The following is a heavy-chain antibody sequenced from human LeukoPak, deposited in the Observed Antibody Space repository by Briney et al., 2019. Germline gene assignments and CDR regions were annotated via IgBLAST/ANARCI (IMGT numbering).Heavy chain of an antibody. CDR3: VRDRFRMDA. CDR2: ISSSSSYI. CDR1: GFTFSSYS. J-gene: IGHJ6*03. Sequence: GGSLRLSCAASGFTFSSYSMNWVRQAPGKGLEWVSSISSSSSYIYYADSMKGRFTISRDNAKNSLYLQMNSLTAEDTAVYFCVRDRFRMDAWGKGTTVIVSS. D-gene: IGHD3-10*01. V-gene: IGHV3-21*01.